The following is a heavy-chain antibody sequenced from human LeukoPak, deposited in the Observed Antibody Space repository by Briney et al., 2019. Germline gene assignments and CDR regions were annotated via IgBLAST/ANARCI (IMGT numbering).Heavy chain of an antibody. V-gene: IGHV5-51*01. CDR1: GYSFTSYW. CDR2: IYPGDSDT. D-gene: IGHD3-9*01. CDR3: ARLGRGDILTGYLDY. Sequence: GETLKISCKDSGYSFTSYWIGWVRQMPGKGLEWMGIIYPGDSDTRYSPSFQGQVTISADKSISTAYLQWSSLKASDTAMYYCARLGRGDILTGYLDYWGQGTLVTVSS. J-gene: IGHJ4*02.